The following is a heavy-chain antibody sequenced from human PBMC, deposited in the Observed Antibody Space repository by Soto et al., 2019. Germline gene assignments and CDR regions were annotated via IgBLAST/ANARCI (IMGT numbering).Heavy chain of an antibody. CDR3: ARYYFDSSGYSNWFDP. V-gene: IGHV4-31*11. CDR1: GGSITSGAYY. J-gene: IGHJ5*02. Sequence: SETLSLTCAVSGGSITSGAYYWTWIRQHPGKGLEWIAYIHYSGRTYYNPSLKSRVTISVDTSNIQFSLKLSSVTAADTAVYYCARYYFDSSGYSNWFDPWGQGTLVTVSS. D-gene: IGHD3-22*01. CDR2: IHYSGRT.